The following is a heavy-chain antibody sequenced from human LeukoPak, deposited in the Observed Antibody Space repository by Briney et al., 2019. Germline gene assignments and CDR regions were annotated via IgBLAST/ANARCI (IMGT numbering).Heavy chain of an antibody. J-gene: IGHJ4*02. D-gene: IGHD3-3*01. CDR3: ARQASSVGIFGVVDY. CDR2: IYPGDSDT. CDR1: GYSFTSYW. Sequence: GESLKISCKGSGYSFTSYWIGWVRQMPGKGLEWMGIIYPGDSDTRYSPSFQGQVTISVDKSISTAYLQWSSLKASDTAMYYCARQASSVGIFGVVDYWGQGTLVTVSS. V-gene: IGHV5-51*01.